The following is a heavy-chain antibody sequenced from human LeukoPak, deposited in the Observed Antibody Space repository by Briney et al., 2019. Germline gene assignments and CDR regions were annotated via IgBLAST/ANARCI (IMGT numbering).Heavy chain of an antibody. CDR2: INAGNGNT. D-gene: IGHD1-26*01. J-gene: IGHJ5*02. Sequence: GGSLRLSCAASGFTFSSYAMHWVRQAPGQRLEWMGWINAGNGNTKYSQKFQGRVTITRDTSASTAYMELSSLRSEDTAVYYCARSLVGATYNWFDPWGQGTLVTVSS. CDR3: ARSLVGATYNWFDP. V-gene: IGHV1-3*01. CDR1: GFTFSSYA.